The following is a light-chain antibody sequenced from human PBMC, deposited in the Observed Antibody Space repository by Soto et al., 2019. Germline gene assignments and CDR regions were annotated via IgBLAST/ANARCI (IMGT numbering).Light chain of an antibody. CDR3: QQRSNWHT. CDR1: QSVSSY. CDR2: DAS. J-gene: IGKJ4*01. V-gene: IGKV3-11*01. Sequence: EIVLTQSPATLSLSPGERATLSCRASQSVSSYLAWYQQKLGQAPRLLIYDASNRATGIPARFSGSGSGTDFALTISSLEPEDLAVDYCQQRSNWHTFGGGTKVEIK.